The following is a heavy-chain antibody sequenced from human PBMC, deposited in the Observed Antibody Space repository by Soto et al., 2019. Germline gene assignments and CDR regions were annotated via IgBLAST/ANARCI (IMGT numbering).Heavy chain of an antibody. V-gene: IGHV1-69*01. D-gene: IGHD2-8*01. CDR2: IIPIFGTA. CDR1: GGTFSSYA. J-gene: IGHJ2*01. Sequence: QVQLVQSGAEVKKPGSSVKVSCKASGGTFSSYAISWVRQAPGQGLEWMGGIIPIFGTANYAQKFQGRVTITADESTSTAYMELSSLRSEDTAVYYCARGDPYCTNGVCQYWYFDLWGRDTLVTVSS. CDR3: ARGDPYCTNGVCQYWYFDL.